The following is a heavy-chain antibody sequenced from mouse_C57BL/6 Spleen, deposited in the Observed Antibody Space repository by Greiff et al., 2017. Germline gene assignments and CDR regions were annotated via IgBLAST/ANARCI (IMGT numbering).Heavy chain of an antibody. V-gene: IGHV1-61*01. CDR1: GYTFTSYW. CDR3: ARKKRYFDV. CDR2: IYPSDSET. J-gene: IGHJ1*03. Sequence: QVQLQQPGAELVRPGSSVKLSCKASGYTFTSYWMDWVKQRPGQGLEWIGNIYPSDSETHYNQKFKDKATLTVDKSSSTAYMQLSSLTAEDSAVYYCARKKRYFDVWGTGTTVTVSS.